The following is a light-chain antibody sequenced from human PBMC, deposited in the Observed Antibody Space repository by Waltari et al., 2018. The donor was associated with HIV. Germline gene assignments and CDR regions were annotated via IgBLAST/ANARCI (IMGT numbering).Light chain of an antibody. Sequence: QSVLTQPPSASGTPGQRVTISCSGSSSNIGSNPVHWYHQRPGTAPKLLIYTNNQRPSGVPDRFSGSKSGTSASLAISGLQSEDEADYYCAAWDDSLNGWVFGGGTKLTVL. V-gene: IGLV1-44*01. CDR2: TNN. CDR1: SSNIGSNP. J-gene: IGLJ3*02. CDR3: AAWDDSLNGWV.